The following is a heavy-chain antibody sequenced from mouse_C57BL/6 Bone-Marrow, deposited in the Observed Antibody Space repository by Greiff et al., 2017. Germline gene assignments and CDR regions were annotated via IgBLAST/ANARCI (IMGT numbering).Heavy chain of an antibody. Sequence: VQLQQPGAELVRPGTSVKLSCKASGYTFTSYWMHWVKQRPGQGLEWIGVIDPSDSYTNYNQKFKGKATLTVDTSSSTAYMQLSSLTSEDSAVXYCARDWMDYWGQGTSVTVSS. V-gene: IGHV1-59*01. J-gene: IGHJ4*01. CDR2: IDPSDSYT. CDR3: ARDWMDY. D-gene: IGHD4-1*01. CDR1: GYTFTSYW.